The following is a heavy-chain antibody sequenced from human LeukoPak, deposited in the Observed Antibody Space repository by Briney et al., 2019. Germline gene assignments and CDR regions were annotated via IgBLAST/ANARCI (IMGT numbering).Heavy chain of an antibody. CDR2: ISHSGST. D-gene: IGHD6-13*01. V-gene: IGHV4-34*01. J-gene: IGHJ4*02. Sequence: SSETLSLTCAVYGGSFSGYYWSWIRQPPGKGLEWIGEISHSGSTNYNPSLKSRVTISVDTSKNQFSLKLSSVTAADTAVYYCARQYSSSWVFDYWGQGTLVTVSS. CDR1: GGSFSGYY. CDR3: ARQYSSSWVFDY.